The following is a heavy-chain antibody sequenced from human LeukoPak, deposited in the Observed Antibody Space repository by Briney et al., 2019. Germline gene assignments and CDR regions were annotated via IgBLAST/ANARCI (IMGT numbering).Heavy chain of an antibody. Sequence: GASVKVSCKASGYTFTSYGISWVRQAPGQGLEWMGWISAYNGNTNYAQKLQGRVTMTTDTSTSTAYMVLRSLRSDDTAVYYCARDWAPDYYDRSGFWGQGTLVTVSS. CDR2: ISAYNGNT. CDR3: ARDWAPDYYDRSGF. V-gene: IGHV1-18*01. CDR1: GYTFTSYG. J-gene: IGHJ4*02. D-gene: IGHD3-22*01.